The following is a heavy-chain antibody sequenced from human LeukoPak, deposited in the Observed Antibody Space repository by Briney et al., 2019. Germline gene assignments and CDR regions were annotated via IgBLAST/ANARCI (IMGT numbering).Heavy chain of an antibody. Sequence: SETLSLTCTVSGGSISSYYWSWIRQPPGKGLEWIGYIYYSGSTNYNPSLKSRVTISVDTSKNQFSLKLSSVTAADTAVYYCARNRYDSSGYYGVWGQGTLVTVSS. CDR2: IYYSGST. V-gene: IGHV4-59*01. D-gene: IGHD3-22*01. J-gene: IGHJ4*02. CDR3: ARNRYDSSGYYGV. CDR1: GGSISSYY.